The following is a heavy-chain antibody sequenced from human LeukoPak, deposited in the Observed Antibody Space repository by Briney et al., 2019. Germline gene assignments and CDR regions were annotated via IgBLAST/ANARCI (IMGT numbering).Heavy chain of an antibody. D-gene: IGHD5-18*01. V-gene: IGHV4-59*01. CDR3: ASQRRRGYSYGSRFDY. Sequence: PSETLSLTCTVSGGSISSYYWSWIRQPPGKGLEWVGYIYYSGGTNYNPSLRGRVTISVDTSKNQFSLKLSSVTAADTAVYYCASQRRRGYSYGSRFDYWGQGTLVTVSS. J-gene: IGHJ4*02. CDR1: GGSISSYY. CDR2: IYYSGGT.